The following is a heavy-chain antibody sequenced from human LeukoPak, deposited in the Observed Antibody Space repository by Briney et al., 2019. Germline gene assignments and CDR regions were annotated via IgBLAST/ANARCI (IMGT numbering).Heavy chain of an antibody. CDR3: AREGIRRDGYRRVDY. Sequence: PSETLSLTCALYGGSLSGYSWSWIRQPPGRGLEWSGEVNHSGSTNYSPSLKSRVTISVDTSKNQLSLKLRSVTAADTAVYYCAREGIRRDGYRRVDYWGQGTLVTVSS. CDR2: VNHSGST. V-gene: IGHV4-34*01. D-gene: IGHD5-24*01. CDR1: GGSLSGYS. J-gene: IGHJ4*02.